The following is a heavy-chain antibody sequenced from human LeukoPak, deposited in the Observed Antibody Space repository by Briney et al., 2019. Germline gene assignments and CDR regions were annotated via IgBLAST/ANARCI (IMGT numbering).Heavy chain of an antibody. Sequence: GGSLRLSCAASGFTFSSYWMNWVRQAPGKGLEWVANIKQDGNEKYYVDSVEGRFTISRDNAKNSLYLQMNSLRAEDTAVYYCARELLGHGYNSGDFDYWGQGTLVTVSS. D-gene: IGHD5-24*01. CDR1: GFTFSSYW. V-gene: IGHV3-7*01. CDR2: IKQDGNEK. J-gene: IGHJ4*02. CDR3: ARELLGHGYNSGDFDY.